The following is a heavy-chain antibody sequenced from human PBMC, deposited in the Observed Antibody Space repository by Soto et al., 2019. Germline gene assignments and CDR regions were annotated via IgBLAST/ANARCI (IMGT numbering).Heavy chain of an antibody. Sequence: QVQLVESGGGVVQPGRSLRLSCAASGFTFSSYAMHWVRQAPGKGLEWVAVISYDGSNKYYADSMKGRFTISRDNSKNTLYLQMNSLRAEDTAVYYCARDRTGFDYWGQGTLVTVSS. CDR3: ARDRTGFDY. V-gene: IGHV3-30-3*01. CDR2: ISYDGSNK. J-gene: IGHJ4*02. CDR1: GFTFSSYA.